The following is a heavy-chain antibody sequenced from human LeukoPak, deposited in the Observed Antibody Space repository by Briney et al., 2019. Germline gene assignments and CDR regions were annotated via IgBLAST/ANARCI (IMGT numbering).Heavy chain of an antibody. CDR1: GGSISSSNW. V-gene: IGHV4-4*02. Sequence: SGTLSLTCAVSGGSISSSNWWSWVRQPPGKGLEWIGEIYHSGSTKYNPSLKSRATISVDKSKNQFSLKLSSVTAADTAVYYCARVVDTALYYFDYWGQGTLVTVSS. J-gene: IGHJ4*02. D-gene: IGHD5-18*01. CDR2: IYHSGST. CDR3: ARVVDTALYYFDY.